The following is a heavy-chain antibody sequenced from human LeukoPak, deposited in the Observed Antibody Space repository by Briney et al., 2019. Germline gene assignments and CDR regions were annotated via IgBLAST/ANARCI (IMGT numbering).Heavy chain of an antibody. V-gene: IGHV3-23*01. CDR3: AKDERNWNYNLASQTYD. D-gene: IGHD1-7*01. CDR1: GFTFSSYA. Sequence: GGSLRLSCAASGFTFSSYAMTWVRQAPGKGLEWVSTVSGSGGSTYYADSVKGRFTVSRDNSKNTLYLQMSSLRAEDTAVYYCAKDERNWNYNLASQTYDWGQGTLVTVSS. J-gene: IGHJ4*02. CDR2: VSGSGGST.